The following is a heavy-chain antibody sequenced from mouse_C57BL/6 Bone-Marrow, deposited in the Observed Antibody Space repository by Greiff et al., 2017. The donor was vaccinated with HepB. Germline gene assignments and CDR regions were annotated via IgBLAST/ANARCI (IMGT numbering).Heavy chain of an antibody. V-gene: IGHV2-5*01. D-gene: IGHD2-5*01. Sequence: VKSVESGPGLVQPSQSLSITCTVSGFPLTSYGVHWVRQSPGKGLEWLGVIWRGGSTDYNAAFMSRLSITKDNSKSQVFFKMNSLQADDTSIYYCAKRGDSKNAMVYWGQGTSVTVSS. J-gene: IGHJ4*01. CDR1: GFPLTSYG. CDR2: IWRGGST. CDR3: AKRGDSKNAMVY.